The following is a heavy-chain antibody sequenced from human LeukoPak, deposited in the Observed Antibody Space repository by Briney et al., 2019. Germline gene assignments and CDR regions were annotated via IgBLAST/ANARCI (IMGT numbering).Heavy chain of an antibody. Sequence: GRSQSLSCAASGFSFNIYSMSWVRQAPGKGLEWVSSISGCGSSTFYAHCVKGRFTISRDNSKHTLYLQMNSLRAEKKDGYYWGKGRAPFDDWGQGTLVTVSS. CDR3: GKGRAPFDD. V-gene: IGHV3-23*01. J-gene: IGHJ4*02. CDR2: ISGCGSST. CDR1: GFSFNIYS.